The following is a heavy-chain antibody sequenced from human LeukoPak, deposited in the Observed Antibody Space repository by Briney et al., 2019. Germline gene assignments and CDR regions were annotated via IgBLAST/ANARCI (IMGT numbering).Heavy chain of an antibody. Sequence: PSETLSLTCTVSGGSISSYYWSWIRQPPGKGLEWIGYIYYSGSTNYNPSLKSRVTISVDTSKNQFSLKLSSVTAADTAVYYCARVRDSSGWCEGTDAFDIRGQGTMVTVSS. D-gene: IGHD6-19*01. J-gene: IGHJ3*02. V-gene: IGHV4-59*01. CDR1: GGSISSYY. CDR2: IYYSGST. CDR3: ARVRDSSGWCEGTDAFDI.